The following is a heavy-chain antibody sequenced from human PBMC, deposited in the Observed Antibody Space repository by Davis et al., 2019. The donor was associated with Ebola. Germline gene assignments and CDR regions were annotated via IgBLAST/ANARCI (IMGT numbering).Heavy chain of an antibody. V-gene: IGHV4-59*01. CDR1: GGSISSSY. D-gene: IGHD2-8*02. J-gene: IGHJ4*02. CDR2: TYYSWST. Sequence: MPSETLSLTCTVSGGSISSSYCTWIRQPPGNGLAWIGYTYYSWSTNYNPSLKSRVTISVETSKNQFSLKLSSVTAADTAVYYCARGGGYCTGGVCTEIDYWGQGTLVTVSS. CDR3: ARGGGYCTGGVCTEIDY.